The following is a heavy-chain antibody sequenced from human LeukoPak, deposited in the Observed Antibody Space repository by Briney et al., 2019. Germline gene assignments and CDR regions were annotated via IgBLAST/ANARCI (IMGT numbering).Heavy chain of an antibody. D-gene: IGHD3-10*01. CDR2: INPNSSGT. CDR1: GYTFTGYY. Sequence: ASVKVSCKASGYTFTGYYMHWVRQAPGQGLEWMGWINPNSSGTNYAQKFQGWVTMTRDTSISTAYMELSRLRSDDTAVYYCARERFNYGSPPYYYGMDVWGKGTTVTVSS. V-gene: IGHV1-2*04. CDR3: ARERFNYGSPPYYYGMDV. J-gene: IGHJ6*04.